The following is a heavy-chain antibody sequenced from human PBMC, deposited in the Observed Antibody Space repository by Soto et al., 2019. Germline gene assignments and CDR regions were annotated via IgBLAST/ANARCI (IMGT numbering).Heavy chain of an antibody. V-gene: IGHV1-18*01. J-gene: IGHJ3*02. Sequence: GASVKVSCKASGYTFTSYGISWVRQAPGQGLEWMGWISAYNGNTNYAQKLQGRVTMTTDTSTSTAYMELRSLRSDDTAVYYCARDMGTITMKVVVTKGDAFGIWGQGTMVTVSS. CDR1: GYTFTSYG. CDR2: ISAYNGNT. CDR3: ARDMGTITMKVVVTKGDAFGI. D-gene: IGHD3-22*01.